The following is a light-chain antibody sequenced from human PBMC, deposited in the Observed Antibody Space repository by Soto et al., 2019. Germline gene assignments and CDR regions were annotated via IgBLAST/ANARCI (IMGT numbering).Light chain of an antibody. CDR1: QSVMSNY. CDR3: QHRSSWPVS. CDR2: DAS. Sequence: EFVLTQSVGAVSLSPWERATLXFMASQSVMSNYLSSYQQKPGQAPRLLIFDASNRATGIPASFSGSGSGTDFTLTISSLEPEDFAVYYCQHRSSWPVSFGQGTRLEIK. V-gene: IGKV3-11*01. J-gene: IGKJ5*01.